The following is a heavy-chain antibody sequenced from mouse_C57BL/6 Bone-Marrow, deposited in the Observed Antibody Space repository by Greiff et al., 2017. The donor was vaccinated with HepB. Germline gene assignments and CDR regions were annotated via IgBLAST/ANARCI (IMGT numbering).Heavy chain of an antibody. CDR1: GFTIKDYY. Sequence: EVKVVESGAELVRPGASVKLSCTASGFTIKDYYMHWVKQRPEQGLEWIGRIDPEDGATEYAPKFQGKATMTADTSSNTAYLQLSSLTSEDTAVYYCTLIDYDGKGNYWGQGTTLTVSS. CDR2: IDPEDGAT. CDR3: TLIDYDGKGNY. J-gene: IGHJ2*01. V-gene: IGHV14-1*01. D-gene: IGHD2-4*01.